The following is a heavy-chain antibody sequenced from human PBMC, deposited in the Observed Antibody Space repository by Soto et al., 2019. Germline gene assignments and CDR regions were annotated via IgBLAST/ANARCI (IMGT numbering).Heavy chain of an antibody. CDR3: ARAGSSYATGWFDP. Sequence: PSETLSLTCTVSGDSMSRYYWSWIRQPPGKGLEWIGSIFYSGSTNYNASLKSRLTISVDTSKNQFSLKLSSVTAADTAFYYCARAGSSYATGWFDPWGQGTLVTVSS. CDR1: GDSMSRYY. CDR2: IFYSGST. V-gene: IGHV4-59*01. D-gene: IGHD2-2*01. J-gene: IGHJ5*02.